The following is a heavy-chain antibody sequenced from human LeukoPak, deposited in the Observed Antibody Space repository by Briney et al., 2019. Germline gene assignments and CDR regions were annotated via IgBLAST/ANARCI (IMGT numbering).Heavy chain of an antibody. D-gene: IGHD5-12*01. V-gene: IGHV4-31*03. J-gene: IGHJ4*02. Sequence: SETLSLTCTVSSGSISSGGYYWSWIRQHPGKGLEWIGYIYYSGSTYYNPPLKSRVTISVNTSKNQFSLKLSSVTAADTAVYYCAASPRTSGYDGLFDYWGQGTLVTVSS. CDR3: AASPRTSGYDGLFDY. CDR2: IYYSGST. CDR1: SGSISSGGYY.